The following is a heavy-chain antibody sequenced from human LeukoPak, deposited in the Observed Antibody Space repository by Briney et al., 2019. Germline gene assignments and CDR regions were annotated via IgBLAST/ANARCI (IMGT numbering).Heavy chain of an antibody. V-gene: IGHV1-2*02. CDR2: INPNSGGT. J-gene: IGHJ4*02. CDR1: GYTFTGYY. D-gene: IGHD3-22*01. Sequence: EASVKVSCEASGYTFTGYYMHWVRQAPGQGLEWMGWINPNSGGTNYAQKLQGRVTMTTDTSTSTAYMELRSLRSDDMAVYYCARATVWYYDSSGYYYAPPEYWGQGTLVTVSS. CDR3: ARATVWYYDSSGYYYAPPEY.